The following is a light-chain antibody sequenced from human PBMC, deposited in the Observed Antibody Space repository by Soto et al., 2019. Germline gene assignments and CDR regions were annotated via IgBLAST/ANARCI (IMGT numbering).Light chain of an antibody. V-gene: IGKV1-5*03. CDR1: QSISNW. Sequence: DIQMTQSPSTLSASVGDRVTITCRASQSISNWWAWYQQRPGKAPKLLIYKASNLESGVPSRFSGSGSGTEFTLTISSLQPDDFATYYCQQYDIYWTFGQGTKVEIK. J-gene: IGKJ1*01. CDR3: QQYDIYWT. CDR2: KAS.